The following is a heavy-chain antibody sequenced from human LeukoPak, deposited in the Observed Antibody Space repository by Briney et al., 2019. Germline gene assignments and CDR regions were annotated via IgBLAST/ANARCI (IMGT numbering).Heavy chain of an antibody. J-gene: IGHJ4*02. D-gene: IGHD5-18*01. Sequence: GGPLRLSCAASGFTFSSYAMSWVRQAPGKGLEWVSAISGSGGSTYHADSVKGRFTISRDNSKNTLYLQMNSLRAEDTAVYYCARGYSYGYSTFGYWGQGTLVTVSS. V-gene: IGHV3-23*01. CDR3: ARGYSYGYSTFGY. CDR1: GFTFSSYA. CDR2: ISGSGGST.